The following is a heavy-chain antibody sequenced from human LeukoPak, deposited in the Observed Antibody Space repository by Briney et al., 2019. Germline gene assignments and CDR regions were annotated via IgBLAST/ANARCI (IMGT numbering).Heavy chain of an antibody. V-gene: IGHV4-34*01. J-gene: IGHJ5*02. Sequence: KPSETLSLTCAVHGAPFSGYSWSWVRQTPGKGLEWIGEFNRVGNTIYNPSIKSRVTISIDTSTTQFYLRLTSVTVADTAVYFCAREMVVSDYSWFDPWGQGTQVTVSS. D-gene: IGHD2-8*01. CDR3: AREMVVSDYSWFDP. CDR2: FNRVGNT. CDR1: GAPFSGYS.